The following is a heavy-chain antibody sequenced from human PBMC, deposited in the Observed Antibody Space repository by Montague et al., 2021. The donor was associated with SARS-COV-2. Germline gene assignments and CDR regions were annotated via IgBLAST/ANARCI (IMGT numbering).Heavy chain of an antibody. J-gene: IGHJ3*02. Sequence: SLRLPCAASGFTFSNYDMNWVRQAPGKGPEWISYISTSAYTTSYAGSVKGRFTISRDNGKNSLYLQMNSLRVEDTAVYYCTRDYRNIVGDGLDIWGQGTKVTVSS. V-gene: IGHV3-48*03. D-gene: IGHD3-16*02. CDR1: GFTFSNYD. CDR2: ISTSAYTT. CDR3: TRDYRNIVGDGLDI.